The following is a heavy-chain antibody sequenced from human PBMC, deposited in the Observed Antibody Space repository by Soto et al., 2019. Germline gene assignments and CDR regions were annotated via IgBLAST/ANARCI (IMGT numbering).Heavy chain of an antibody. J-gene: IGHJ5*02. Sequence: QLQLQESGSGLVKPSQTLSLTCAVSGGSISSGGYSWSWLRQPPGKGLEWIGYIYHSGSTYYNPSLKSRVTISVDRSKNQFSLKLISVTAADTAVYDCALGGWVAAGAFDPWCQGTLVTVSS. CDR2: IYHSGST. D-gene: IGHD6-13*01. CDR3: ALGGWVAAGAFDP. CDR1: GGSISSGGYS. V-gene: IGHV4-30-2*01.